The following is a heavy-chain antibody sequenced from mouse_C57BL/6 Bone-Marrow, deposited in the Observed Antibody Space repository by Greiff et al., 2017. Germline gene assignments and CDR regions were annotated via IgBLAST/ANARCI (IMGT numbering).Heavy chain of an antibody. CDR1: GFTFSDYY. D-gene: IGHD1-1*01. J-gene: IGHJ3*01. Sequence: EVKVVESGGGLVQPGGSLKLSCAASGFTFSDYYMYWVRQTPETRLEWVAYISNGGGSTSSPDTVKGRFTISRDNAKNTLCLQMSRLKSEDTAMYYCARRLLYYYGSNWFAYWGQGTLVTVSA. CDR2: ISNGGGST. CDR3: ARRLLYYYGSNWFAY. V-gene: IGHV5-12*01.